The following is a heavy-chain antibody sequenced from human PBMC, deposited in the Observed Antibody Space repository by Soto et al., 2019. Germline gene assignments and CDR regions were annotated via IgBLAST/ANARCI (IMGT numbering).Heavy chain of an antibody. Sequence: PGGSLRLSCAASGFTFSSYGMHWVRQAPGKGLEWVAVIWYDGSYKYYADSVKGRFTISRDNSKNTLYLQMNSLRAEDTAVYYCAKGSSGLRFLEWLSPHDYWGQGTLVTVS. D-gene: IGHD3-3*01. CDR1: GFTFSSYG. V-gene: IGHV3-33*06. J-gene: IGHJ4*02. CDR2: IWYDGSYK. CDR3: AKGSSGLRFLEWLSPHDY.